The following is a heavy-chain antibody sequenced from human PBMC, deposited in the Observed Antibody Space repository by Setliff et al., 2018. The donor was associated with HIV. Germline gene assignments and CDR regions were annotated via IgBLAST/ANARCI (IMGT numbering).Heavy chain of an antibody. CDR3: ARRSGYAEDY. Sequence: PSETLSLTCPVSGYSISSGYYWGWIRQPPGKGLEWIGEIIHSGGTNYNPSLKSRVTISVDTSKNQFSLKLSSVTAADTAVYYCARRSGYAEDYWGQGTLVTVSS. CDR2: IIHSGGT. J-gene: IGHJ4*02. CDR1: GYSISSGYY. V-gene: IGHV4-38-2*01. D-gene: IGHD5-12*01.